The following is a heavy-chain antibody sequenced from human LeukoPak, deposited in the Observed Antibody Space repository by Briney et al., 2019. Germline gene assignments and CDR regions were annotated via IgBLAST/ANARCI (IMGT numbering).Heavy chain of an antibody. J-gene: IGHJ6*03. D-gene: IGHD2-2*02. CDR1: GGTFSSYA. Sequence: ASVKVSCKASGGTFSSYAISWVRQAPGQGLKWMGGIIPIFGTANYAQKLQGRVTLTTDESPRTAYMELSSLRSEDTAVYYCARGYCSSTSCYMRNYYYYYMDVWGKGTTVTVSS. V-gene: IGHV1-69*05. CDR3: ARGYCSSTSCYMRNYYYYYMDV. CDR2: IIPIFGTA.